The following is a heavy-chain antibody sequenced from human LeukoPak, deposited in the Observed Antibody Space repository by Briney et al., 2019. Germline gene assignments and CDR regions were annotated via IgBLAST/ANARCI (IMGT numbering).Heavy chain of an antibody. J-gene: IGHJ3*02. CDR3: ARVFPALDAFDI. D-gene: IGHD3-9*01. Sequence: PSETLSLTCAVYGGSFSGYYWSWIRQPPGKGLEWIGEINHSGSTNYNPSLKSRVTISVDTSKNQFSLKLSSVTAADTAVYYCARVFPALDAFDIWGQGTMVTVSS. CDR2: INHSGST. CDR1: GGSFSGYY. V-gene: IGHV4-34*01.